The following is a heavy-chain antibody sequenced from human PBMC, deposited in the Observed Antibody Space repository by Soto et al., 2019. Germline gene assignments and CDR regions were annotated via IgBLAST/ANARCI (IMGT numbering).Heavy chain of an antibody. CDR3: ARDGPYYDSSGYYRADAFDI. CDR2: ISSSGSTI. D-gene: IGHD3-22*01. J-gene: IGHJ3*02. CDR1: GFTFSDCY. V-gene: IGHV3-11*01. Sequence: GGSLRLSCAASGFTFSDCYMSWIRQAPGKGLEWVSYISSSGSTIYYADSVKGRFTISRDNAKNSLYLQMNSLRAEDTAVYYCARDGPYYDSSGYYRADAFDIWGQGTMVTVSS.